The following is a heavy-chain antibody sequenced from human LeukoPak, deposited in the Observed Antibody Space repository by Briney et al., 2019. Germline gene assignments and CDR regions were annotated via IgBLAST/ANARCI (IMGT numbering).Heavy chain of an antibody. D-gene: IGHD3-3*01. CDR3: ARDWELRFHQGGLDY. Sequence: GASVKVSCKASGYTFAGYYIHWARQAPGQGLEWMGRINPRDGETSFAQKFQGRVTMTRDTSISAAYMELSGLRSDDTAVYYCARDWELRFHQGGLDYWGQGTLVTVSS. V-gene: IGHV1-2*06. CDR1: GYTFAGYY. J-gene: IGHJ4*02. CDR2: INPRDGET.